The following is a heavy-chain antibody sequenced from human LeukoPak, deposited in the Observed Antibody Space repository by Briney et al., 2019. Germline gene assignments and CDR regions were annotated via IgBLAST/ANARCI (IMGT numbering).Heavy chain of an antibody. CDR3: ARDFTPRATPWSPSYYSSGRDV. V-gene: IGHV4-39*02. CDR2: IYDSGST. Sequence: NPSETLSLTCTVSGGSIRSSYYYWGWIRQPPGKGLEWIGSIYDSGSTYYNPSLKSRVTISVDTSKNQFSLKLNSVTAADTAVYYCARDFTPRATPWSPSYYSSGRDVGAQGTPVTV. CDR1: GGSIRSSYYY. D-gene: IGHD1-26*01. J-gene: IGHJ6*02.